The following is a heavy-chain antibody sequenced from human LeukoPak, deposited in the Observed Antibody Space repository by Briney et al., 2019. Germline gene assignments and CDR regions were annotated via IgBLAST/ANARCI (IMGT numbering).Heavy chain of an antibody. V-gene: IGHV4-61*01. CDR2: IYNGVNT. Sequence: SETLSLTCTVSGASVSSASYWTWIRQPPGKGVEWIAHIYNGVNTNYNPSLKSRVTISVDTSKNQFSLRLNSVTAADTAVYYCARSRAFNSGAFDPWGQGSLATVSS. CDR1: GASVSSASY. J-gene: IGHJ5*02. D-gene: IGHD1-26*01. CDR3: ARSRAFNSGAFDP.